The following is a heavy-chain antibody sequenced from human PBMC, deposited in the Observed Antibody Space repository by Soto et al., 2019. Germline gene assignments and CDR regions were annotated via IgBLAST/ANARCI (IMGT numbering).Heavy chain of an antibody. J-gene: IGHJ4*02. D-gene: IGHD3-10*01. CDR2: INPILTMS. CDR3: ATSYGSGYRAFDY. Sequence: QVQLVQSGAEVKKPGSSVRVGCKASGDTFSFYTVNWVRQAPGLGLEWMGRINPILTMSNYAQKFEGRVTITADKSTNTAYMELSSLRSEDTAMYYCATSYGSGYRAFDYWGQGALVTVSS. V-gene: IGHV1-69*02. CDR1: GDTFSFYT.